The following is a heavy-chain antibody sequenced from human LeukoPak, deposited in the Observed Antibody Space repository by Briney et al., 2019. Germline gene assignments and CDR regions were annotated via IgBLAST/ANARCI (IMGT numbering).Heavy chain of an antibody. J-gene: IGHJ3*02. CDR2: IYTSGST. Sequence: SETLSLTCTVSGGSISSYYWSWIRQPAGKGLEWIGRIYTSGSTNYNPSLESRVTMSVETSKNQFSLKLRSVTAADTTVYYCASYRYYYDTSGYEPTAFDIWGQGTMVTVSS. CDR3: ASYRYYYDTSGYEPTAFDI. D-gene: IGHD3-22*01. CDR1: GGSISSYY. V-gene: IGHV4-4*07.